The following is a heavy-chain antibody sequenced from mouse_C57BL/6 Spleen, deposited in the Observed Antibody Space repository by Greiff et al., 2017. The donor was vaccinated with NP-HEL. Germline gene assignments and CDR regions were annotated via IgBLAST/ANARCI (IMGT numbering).Heavy chain of an antibody. J-gene: IGHJ4*01. CDR3: AREGLTGKGYYAMDY. Sequence: QVQLQQPGTELVKPGASVKLSCKASGYTFTSYWMHWVKQRPGQGLEWIGNINPSNGGTNYNEKFKSKATLTVDKSSSTAYMQLSSLTSEDSAVYYCAREGLTGKGYYAMDYWGQGTSVTVSS. D-gene: IGHD4-1*01. CDR2: INPSNGGT. V-gene: IGHV1-53*01. CDR1: GYTFTSYW.